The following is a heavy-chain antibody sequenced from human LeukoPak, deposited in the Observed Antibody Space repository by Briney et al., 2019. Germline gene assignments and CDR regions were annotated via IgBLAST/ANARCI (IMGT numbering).Heavy chain of an antibody. CDR1: GGSISSYY. CDR2: IYYSGST. Sequence: SETLSLTCTVSGGSISSYYWSWIRQPPGKGLEWIGYIYYSGSTNYNPSLKSRVTISVDTSKNLFSLKLSSVTAADTAVYYCARLDWATDYYYYGMDVWGQGTTVTVSS. J-gene: IGHJ6*02. CDR3: ARLDWATDYYYYGMDV. D-gene: IGHD5-12*01. V-gene: IGHV4-59*08.